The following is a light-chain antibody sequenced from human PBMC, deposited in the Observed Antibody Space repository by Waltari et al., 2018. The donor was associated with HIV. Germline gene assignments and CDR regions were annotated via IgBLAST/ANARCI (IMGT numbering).Light chain of an antibody. J-gene: IGKJ2*01. CDR3: QQYYSYPT. V-gene: IGKV1-8*01. CDR1: QGIGNY. CDR2: DAS. Sequence: AIRLTQSPSSFSASTGDRVTITCRASQGIGNYLAWYQLKPGKAPQVLIYDASTLQTGVPSRFNGSGSGTDFTLTISCLQSEDFASYYCQQYYSYPTFGQGTKLEIK.